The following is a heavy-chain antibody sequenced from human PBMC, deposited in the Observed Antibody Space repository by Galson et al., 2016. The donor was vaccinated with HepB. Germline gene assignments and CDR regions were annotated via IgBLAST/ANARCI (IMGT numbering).Heavy chain of an antibody. V-gene: IGHV3-21*01. CDR3: ARDPYHGGTDWSDP. Sequence: SLRLSCAASGFTFSSYWMSWVRQAPGKGLEWVSSISSSSGYIYYADSVKGRFTISRDNAKNSLYLQMNSLRDEDTAVYYCARDPYHGGTDWSDPWGQGTLVIVSS. D-gene: IGHD3-10*01. CDR2: ISSSSGYI. CDR1: GFTFSSYW. J-gene: IGHJ5*02.